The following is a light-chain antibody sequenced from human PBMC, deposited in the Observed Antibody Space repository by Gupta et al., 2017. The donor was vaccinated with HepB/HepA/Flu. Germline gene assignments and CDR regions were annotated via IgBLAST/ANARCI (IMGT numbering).Light chain of an antibody. CDR2: RNN. CDR1: SSNIGSFY. J-gene: IGLJ3*02. CDR3: ASWDDSLSGGV. V-gene: IGLV1-47*01. Sequence: QSVLTQPPSASGTPGQRVTISCFGSSSNIGSFYVNWYQQLPGTAPKLLIYRNNQRPSGVPDRFSGSKSGTSASLDITGLRSEDEADYYWASWDDSLSGGVFGGGTKLTVL.